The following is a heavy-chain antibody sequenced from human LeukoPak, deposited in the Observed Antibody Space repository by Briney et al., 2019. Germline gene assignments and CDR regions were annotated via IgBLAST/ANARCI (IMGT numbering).Heavy chain of an antibody. CDR2: VYYFGNT. D-gene: IGHD6-13*01. J-gene: IGHJ6*03. CDR1: GGSISSSSYF. V-gene: IGHV4-39*01. Sequence: PSETLSLTCTVSGGSISSSSYFWGWIRQPPGKGLEWIGSVYYFGNTYYSPSLKGRVTISVDTSKNQFSLKLSSVTAADTAVYYCARRSWGIAAAGTSYYYMDVWGKGTTVTVSS. CDR3: ARRSWGIAAAGTSYYYMDV.